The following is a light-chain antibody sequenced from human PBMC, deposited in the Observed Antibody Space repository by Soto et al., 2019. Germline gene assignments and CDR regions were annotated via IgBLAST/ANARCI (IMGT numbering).Light chain of an antibody. CDR1: QSISTH. V-gene: IGKV1-39*01. CDR3: QRSYMTPWT. J-gene: IGKJ1*01. Sequence: DIQMTQSPSSLSASVVARVTITCRASQSISTHLNWYQQKPGKAPKLLIYAASSLQSWVPSSFSGSGSGTDFTLTISSLQPEDSATYYCQRSYMTPWTFGQGTKVDI. CDR2: AAS.